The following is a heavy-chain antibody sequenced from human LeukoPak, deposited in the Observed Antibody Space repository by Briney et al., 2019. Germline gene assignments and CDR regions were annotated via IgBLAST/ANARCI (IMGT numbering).Heavy chain of an antibody. V-gene: IGHV4-39*07. CDR2: IYYSGST. D-gene: IGHD6-19*01. Sequence: SETLSLTCTVSGGSISSSSYYWGWIRQPPGKGLEWIGSIYYSGSTYYNPSLKSRVTISVDTSKNQFSLKLSSVTAADTAVYYCARERYSSNWFDPWGQGTLVTVSS. J-gene: IGHJ5*02. CDR1: GGSISSSSYY. CDR3: ARERYSSNWFDP.